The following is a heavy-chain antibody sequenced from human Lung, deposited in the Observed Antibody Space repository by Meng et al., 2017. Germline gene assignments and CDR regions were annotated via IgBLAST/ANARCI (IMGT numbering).Heavy chain of an antibody. CDR1: GFTFNTYA. Sequence: QGELVGSGGGCVQPGVSLRLSCASSGFTFNTYAMHWVRQAPGKGLEWVSLMSFDGAQIYYSDSVRGRFTISRDNSKNTLYLQMNSLRAEDTAVYYCARDKPPNDVWGRGTLVTVSS. V-gene: IGHV3-30*01. CDR3: ARDKPPNDV. J-gene: IGHJ2*01. CDR2: MSFDGAQI.